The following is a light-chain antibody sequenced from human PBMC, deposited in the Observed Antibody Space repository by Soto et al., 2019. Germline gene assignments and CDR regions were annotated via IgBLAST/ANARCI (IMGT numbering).Light chain of an antibody. J-gene: IGKJ2*01. V-gene: IGKV3-15*01. CDR3: QQHNNWPYT. Sequence: EIVMTQSPATLSVSPGERATLSCRASQSVSSNLAWYQQKPGQAPRLLIYGASTRATGIPARFNGSGSGTACTLTISSLQSEDFAVYYCQQHNNWPYTFGQGTKLEIK. CDR1: QSVSSN. CDR2: GAS.